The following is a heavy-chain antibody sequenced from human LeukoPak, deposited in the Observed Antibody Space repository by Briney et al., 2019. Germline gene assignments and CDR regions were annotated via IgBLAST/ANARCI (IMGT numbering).Heavy chain of an antibody. D-gene: IGHD1-26*01. CDR2: ITSNGGST. V-gene: IGHV3-64D*08. J-gene: IGHJ5*02. Sequence: GGSLRLSCAASGFTFRSYAMSWVRQAPGKGLEFVSAITSNGGSTYYADSVKGRFTISRDNSKNTLYLQMSSLRAEDTAVYYCVTVGMTSIWSYLRFDPRGQGTLVSVSS. CDR1: GFTFRSYA. CDR3: VTVGMTSIWSYLRFDP.